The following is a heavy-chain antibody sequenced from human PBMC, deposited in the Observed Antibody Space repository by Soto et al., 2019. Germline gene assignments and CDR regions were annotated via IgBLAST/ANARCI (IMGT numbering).Heavy chain of an antibody. CDR3: ARGRDIVVVVAASYYGMDV. J-gene: IGHJ6*02. V-gene: IGHV1-69*01. Sequence: QVQLVQSGAEVKKPGSSVKVSCKASGGTFSSYAISWVRQAPGQGLEWMGGIIPIFGTANYAQKFQGRVTITADESTSTAYMGLSSLRSEDTAVYYCARGRDIVVVVAASYYGMDVWGQGTTVTVSS. CDR1: GGTFSSYA. D-gene: IGHD2-15*01. CDR2: IIPIFGTA.